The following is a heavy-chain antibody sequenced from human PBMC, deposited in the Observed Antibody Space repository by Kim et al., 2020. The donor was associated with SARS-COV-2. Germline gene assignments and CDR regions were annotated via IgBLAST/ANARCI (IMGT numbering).Heavy chain of an antibody. CDR1: GDSISSYY. D-gene: IGHD5-18*01. J-gene: IGHJ4*02. Sequence: SETLFLTCTVSGDSISSYYWSWIRQPPGKGLEWIGYIYYSGSTNYNPSLKSRVTISVDTSKNQFSLKLSSVTAADKAVYYCARGQLWLDYWGQGTLVTVS. CDR3: ARGQLWLDY. V-gene: IGHV4-59*01. CDR2: IYYSGST.